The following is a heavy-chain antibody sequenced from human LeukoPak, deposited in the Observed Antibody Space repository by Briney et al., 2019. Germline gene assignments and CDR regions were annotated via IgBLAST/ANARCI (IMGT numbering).Heavy chain of an antibody. CDR3: ARGWGYSSSSYYFDY. Sequence: GGSLRLSCAASGFTFDDYAMHWVRQAPGKGLEWVSGISWNSGSIAYADSVKGRFTISRDNAKNSLYLQMNSLRAEDTAVYYCARGWGYSSSSYYFDYWGQGTRVTVSS. V-gene: IGHV3-9*01. CDR1: GFTFDDYA. D-gene: IGHD6-13*01. J-gene: IGHJ4*02. CDR2: ISWNSGSI.